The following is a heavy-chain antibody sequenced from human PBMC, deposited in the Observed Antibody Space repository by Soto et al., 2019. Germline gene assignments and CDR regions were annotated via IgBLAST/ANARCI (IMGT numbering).Heavy chain of an antibody. J-gene: IGHJ6*02. V-gene: IGHV3-48*01. Sequence: GGSLRLSGVVSGFSLANFPINWVRQAPWKGLEWISYISPRGDNIYYTESVKGRFTISRDNARNSLFLQMNSLRADDTAVYYCGRVPVECNYEKGVDVWGQGTTVTVSS. D-gene: IGHD4-4*01. CDR3: GRVPVECNYEKGVDV. CDR2: ISPRGDNI. CDR1: GFSLANFP.